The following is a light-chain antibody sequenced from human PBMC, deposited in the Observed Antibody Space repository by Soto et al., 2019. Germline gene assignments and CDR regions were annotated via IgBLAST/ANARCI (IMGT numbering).Light chain of an antibody. J-gene: IGKJ4*01. CDR1: QNINTY. CDR2: DAS. V-gene: IGKV3-11*01. CDR3: QQRSSWPRA. Sequence: EIVLTQSPATLSLSLRERATLSCRASQNINTYLVWYQQKPGQAPRLLIYDASKRATGIPDRFSGSGSGTDFTLTISSLAPEDFALYYCQQRSSWPRAFGGGTKVEIK.